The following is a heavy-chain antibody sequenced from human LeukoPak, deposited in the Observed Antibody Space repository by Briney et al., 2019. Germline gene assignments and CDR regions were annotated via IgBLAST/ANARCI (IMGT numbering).Heavy chain of an antibody. Sequence: PGGSLRLSCAASGFTFSSYWMTWVRQAPGKGLEWVANIKQDGSEETYVDSVKGRFIISRDNAKKSLYLQMNSLRAEDTALYYCARAPTVTTNIIYWYFDLWGRGTLVTVSS. J-gene: IGHJ2*01. D-gene: IGHD4-17*01. CDR1: GFTFSSYW. CDR3: ARAPTVTTNIIYWYFDL. V-gene: IGHV3-7*01. CDR2: IKQDGSEE.